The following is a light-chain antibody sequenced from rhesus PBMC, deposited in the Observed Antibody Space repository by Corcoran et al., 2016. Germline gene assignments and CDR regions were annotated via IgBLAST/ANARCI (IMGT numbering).Light chain of an antibody. J-gene: IGKJ4*01. CDR1: PSVSSY. Sequence: EIVMTQSPATLSLSPGERATLSCRASPSVSSYVAWYQQKPEQAPRLPIYGASSRATGIPNRFSGSGSGTDFTFTISSLEPEDFAVYYCQQYSNWPLTFGGGTKVEIK. CDR2: GAS. V-gene: IGKV3S9*01. CDR3: QQYSNWPLT.